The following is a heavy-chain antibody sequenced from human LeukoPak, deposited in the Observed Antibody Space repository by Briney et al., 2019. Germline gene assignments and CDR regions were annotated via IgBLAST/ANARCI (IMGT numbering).Heavy chain of an antibody. V-gene: IGHV1-2*02. Sequence: VASVNVSCKASGYTFTAYYLHWVRRAPGQGLEWVGWIYPNSGETSYAQKFQGRITMTTDTPISTAFMELSSLRSDDTAVFYCARQLGPGMRYYFDFWGQGPLLPVSS. J-gene: IGHJ4*02. CDR1: GYTFTAYY. CDR2: IYPNSGET. D-gene: IGHD3-10*01. CDR3: ARQLGPGMRYYFDF.